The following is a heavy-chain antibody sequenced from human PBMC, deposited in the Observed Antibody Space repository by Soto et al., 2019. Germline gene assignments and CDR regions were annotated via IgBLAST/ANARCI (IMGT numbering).Heavy chain of an antibody. V-gene: IGHV4-34*01. CDR2: VNHSGST. J-gene: IGHJ5*02. CDR3: ARGRRIVVVPAARVYWFDP. CDR1: GGSFSGYY. D-gene: IGHD2-2*01. Sequence: QVQLQQWGAGLLKPSETLSLTCAVYGGSFSGYYWSWIRQPPGKGLEWIGEVNHSGSTNYNPSLRSRHTIAVDQSKNQFSLQLSSVTAADTAVYYCARGRRIVVVPAARVYWFDPLGQGTLVTVSS.